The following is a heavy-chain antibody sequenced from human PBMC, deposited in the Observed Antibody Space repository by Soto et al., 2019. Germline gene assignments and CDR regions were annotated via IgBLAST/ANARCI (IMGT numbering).Heavy chain of an antibody. Sequence: ASVKVSCKASGYTFTSYDINWVRQATGQGLEWMGWMNPNSGNTGYAQKFQGRVTMIRNTSISTAYMELSSLRSEDTAVYYCARILPEVQYYYYYMDVWGKGTTVTVSS. V-gene: IGHV1-8*01. CDR2: MNPNSGNT. D-gene: IGHD3-10*01. CDR3: ARILPEVQYYYYYMDV. J-gene: IGHJ6*03. CDR1: GYTFTSYD.